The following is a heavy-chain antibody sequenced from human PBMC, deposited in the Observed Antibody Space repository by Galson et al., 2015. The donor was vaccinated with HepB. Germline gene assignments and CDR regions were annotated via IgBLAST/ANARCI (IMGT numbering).Heavy chain of an antibody. D-gene: IGHD6-19*01. CDR1: GFTLSSYE. Sequence: SLRLSCAASGFTLSSYEMNWVRQAPGKGLEWVSYISSSGSTIYYADSVKGRFTISRDNAKNSLYLQMNSLRAEDTAVYYCARGIAVAGRRAELDYWGQGTLVTVSS. CDR3: ARGIAVAGRRAELDY. CDR2: ISSSGSTI. J-gene: IGHJ4*02. V-gene: IGHV3-48*03.